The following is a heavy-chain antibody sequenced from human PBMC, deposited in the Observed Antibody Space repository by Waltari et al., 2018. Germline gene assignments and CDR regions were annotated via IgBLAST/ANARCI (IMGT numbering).Heavy chain of an antibody. J-gene: IGHJ6*03. V-gene: IGHV1-69*12. CDR1: GGTFSSYA. CDR3: ARPDPGSARGYYYYMDV. CDR2: IIPIFGTA. D-gene: IGHD3-10*01. Sequence: QVQLVQCGAEVKKPGSSVKVSCKASGGTFSSYAISWVRQAPGQGLEWMGGIIPIFGTANYAQKFQCRVTITADESTSTVYMELSSLGSEDTSGYYCARPDPGSARGYYYYMDVWGKGTTVTVSS.